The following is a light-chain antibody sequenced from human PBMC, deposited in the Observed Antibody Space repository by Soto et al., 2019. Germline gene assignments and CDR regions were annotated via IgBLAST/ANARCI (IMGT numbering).Light chain of an antibody. CDR3: QQYNIWPRP. Sequence: EIVMSQSPATLSVSPGETATLSCTASQSVRSNLAWFQLRPGQPPRLLISGASTRATGIPARFSGSGSGTKFTLTMSSLQSEDSAVYYCQQYNIWPRPFGQGTKVEIK. CDR1: QSVRSN. CDR2: GAS. J-gene: IGKJ1*01. V-gene: IGKV3-15*01.